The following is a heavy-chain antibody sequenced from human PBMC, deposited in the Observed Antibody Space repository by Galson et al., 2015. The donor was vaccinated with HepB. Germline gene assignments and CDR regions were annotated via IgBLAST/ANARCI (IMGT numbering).Heavy chain of an antibody. D-gene: IGHD3-22*01. J-gene: IGHJ4*02. Sequence: SLRLSCAASGFTFSSYAMSWVRQAPGKGLEWVSAISGSGGSTYYADSVKGRFTISRDNSKNTLYLQMNSLRAEDTAVYYCACVPTDSSGYYYGHEAVRDYWGQGTLVTVSS. CDR2: ISGSGGST. CDR1: GFTFSSYA. CDR3: ACVPTDSSGYYYGHEAVRDY. V-gene: IGHV3-23*01.